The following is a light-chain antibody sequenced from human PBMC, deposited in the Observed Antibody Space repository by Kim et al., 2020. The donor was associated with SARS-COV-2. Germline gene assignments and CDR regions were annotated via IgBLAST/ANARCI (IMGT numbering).Light chain of an antibody. CDR3: QQSYMTPPT. V-gene: IGKV1-39*01. J-gene: IGKJ1*01. Sequence: IQMTQSPSSLSACVGDRVTITCRASQSINTDLNWYQQKPGKAPKFMIYSAFRLQSGVPSRFSGSGSGTDFTLTISNLQPEDFATYYCQQSYMTPPTFGQGTKVDIK. CDR2: SAF. CDR1: QSINTD.